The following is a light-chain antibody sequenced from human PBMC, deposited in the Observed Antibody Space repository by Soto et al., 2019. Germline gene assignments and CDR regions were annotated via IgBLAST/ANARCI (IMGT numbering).Light chain of an antibody. J-gene: IGKJ2*01. Sequence: DIQMTQSPSSLSASVGDRVTITCRASQSISNYLNWYQQKPGKAPKLLMYAASSLQSGVPSRFSGGGSGTDFTLSISSLQPGDFATYYCQQSYSTPPTFGQGTKLEI. CDR3: QQSYSTPPT. CDR2: AAS. V-gene: IGKV1-39*01. CDR1: QSISNY.